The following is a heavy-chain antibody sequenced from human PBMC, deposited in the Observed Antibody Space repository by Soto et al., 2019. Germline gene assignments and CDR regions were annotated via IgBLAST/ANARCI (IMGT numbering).Heavy chain of an antibody. D-gene: IGHD1-7*01. Sequence: EVQLLESGGGLVKPGGSLRLSCTASGFTLSSYSMNWVRRAPGKGLEWVSSISSSSSFIYSAGSVKGRFTISRDNAKNSLYLQMNSLRAEDTAVYYCAVGEETGTPYFGNWGQGTLVTVSS. CDR3: AVGEETGTPYFGN. V-gene: IGHV3-21*01. J-gene: IGHJ4*02. CDR1: GFTLSSYS. CDR2: ISSSSSFI.